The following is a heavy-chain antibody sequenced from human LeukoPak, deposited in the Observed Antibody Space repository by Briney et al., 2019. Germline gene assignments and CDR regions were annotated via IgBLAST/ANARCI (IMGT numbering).Heavy chain of an antibody. CDR2: IYHSGST. CDR3: ARGGYYDILPGYLNWFDP. D-gene: IGHD3-9*01. CDR1: GGSISSSNW. V-gene: IGHV4-4*02. J-gene: IGHJ5*02. Sequence: PSETLSLTCAVSGGSISSSNWWSWVSQPPGKGLEWIGEIYHSGSTNYNPSLKSRVIISVDKSKNQFSLKLSSMTAADTAVYYWARGGYYDILPGYLNWFDPWGQGTLVTVSS.